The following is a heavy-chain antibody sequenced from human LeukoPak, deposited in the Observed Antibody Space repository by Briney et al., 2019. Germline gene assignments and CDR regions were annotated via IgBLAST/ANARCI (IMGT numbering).Heavy chain of an antibody. J-gene: IGHJ5*02. Sequence: SETLSLTCTVSGGSISSYYWSWIRQPPGKGLEWIGYIYYSGSTNYNPSLKSRVTISVDTSKNQFSLKLSSVTAADTAVYYCARYWFQGDNWFDPWGQGTLVTVSS. V-gene: IGHV4-59*12. D-gene: IGHD2-8*02. CDR3: ARYWFQGDNWFDP. CDR2: IYYSGST. CDR1: GGSISSYY.